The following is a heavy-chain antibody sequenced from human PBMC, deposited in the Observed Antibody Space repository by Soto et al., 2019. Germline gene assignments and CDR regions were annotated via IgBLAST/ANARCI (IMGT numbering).Heavy chain of an antibody. Sequence: GESLKISCNGSGYSFTIYWISWVRQMPGRGLEWMGRIDPSDSYTNYSPSFQGHVTISADKSISTACLQWSSLKASDTAMYYCARPIDSPVGMDVWGQGTTVTVSS. J-gene: IGHJ6*02. V-gene: IGHV5-10-1*01. CDR2: IDPSDSYT. CDR3: ARPIDSPVGMDV. D-gene: IGHD3-22*01. CDR1: GYSFTIYW.